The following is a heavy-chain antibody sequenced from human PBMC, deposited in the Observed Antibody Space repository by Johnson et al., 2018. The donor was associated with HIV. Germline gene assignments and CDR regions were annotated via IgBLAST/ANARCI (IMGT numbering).Heavy chain of an antibody. CDR3: ARDRSTPQPYYYDSSGYRGYSAFDI. D-gene: IGHD3-22*01. V-gene: IGHV3-30*04. J-gene: IGHJ3*02. CDR1: AFTFSSYA. CDR2: MSYDGSNK. Sequence: QVQLVESGGGVVQPGRSLRLSCAASAFTFSSYATHWVRQAPGKGLEWVAVMSYDGSNKYDADSVKGRFTISRGNSKNTLYLQMNSLRAEDTAVYYCARDRSTPQPYYYDSSGYRGYSAFDIWGQGTMVTVSS.